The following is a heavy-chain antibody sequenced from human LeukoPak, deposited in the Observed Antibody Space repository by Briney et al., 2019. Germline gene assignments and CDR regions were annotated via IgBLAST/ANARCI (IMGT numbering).Heavy chain of an antibody. D-gene: IGHD3-3*01. J-gene: IGHJ5*02. CDR3: ARGQGYYDFWSGYYISWFDP. CDR1: GFTFSSYA. Sequence: GGSLRLSCAASGFTFSSYAMSWVRQAPGKGLEWVSAISGSGGSTYYADSVKGRFTISRDNSKNTLYLQMNSLRAEDTAVYYCARGQGYYDFWSGYYISWFDPWGQGTLVTVSS. CDR2: ISGSGGST. V-gene: IGHV3-23*01.